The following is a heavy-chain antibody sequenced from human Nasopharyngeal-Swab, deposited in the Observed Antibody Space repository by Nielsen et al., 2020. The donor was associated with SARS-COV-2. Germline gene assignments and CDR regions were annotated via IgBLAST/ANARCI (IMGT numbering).Heavy chain of an antibody. Sequence: GGSLRLSCAASGFTFSSYAMHWVRQAPGKGLEWVAVISYDGSNKYYADSVKGRFTISRDNSKNTLYLQMNSLRAEDTAVYYCAKDGLEWLVKSHFDYWGQGTLVTVSS. CDR3: AKDGLEWLVKSHFDY. CDR1: GFTFSSYA. CDR2: ISYDGSNK. D-gene: IGHD6-19*01. V-gene: IGHV3-30-3*01. J-gene: IGHJ4*02.